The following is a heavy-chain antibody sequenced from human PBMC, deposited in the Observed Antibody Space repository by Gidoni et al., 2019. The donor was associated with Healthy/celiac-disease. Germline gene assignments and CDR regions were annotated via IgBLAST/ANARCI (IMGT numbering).Heavy chain of an antibody. J-gene: IGHJ4*02. Sequence: EVQLVESGGGLVQPGGSLRLSCAASGFPFSSYSMNWVRQAPGKGLEWVSYISSSSSTIYYADSVKGRFTISRDNAKNSLYLQMNSLRDEDTAVYYCARQLLGYCSSTSCYTPFDYWGQGTLVTVSS. CDR3: ARQLLGYCSSTSCYTPFDY. V-gene: IGHV3-48*02. CDR2: ISSSSSTI. CDR1: GFPFSSYS. D-gene: IGHD2-2*02.